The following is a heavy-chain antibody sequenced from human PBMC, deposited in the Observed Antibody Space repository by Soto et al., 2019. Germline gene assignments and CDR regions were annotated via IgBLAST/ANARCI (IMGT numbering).Heavy chain of an antibody. CDR1: GFTFSSYS. Sequence: PGGSLRLSCAASGFTFSSYSMNWVRQAPGKGLEWVSSISSSSSYIYYADSVKGRFTISRDNAKNSLYLQMNSLRAEDTAVYYCARDSTIVVVPAAPRWFDPWGQGTLVTVSS. CDR2: ISSSSSYI. CDR3: ARDSTIVVVPAAPRWFDP. D-gene: IGHD2-2*01. V-gene: IGHV3-21*01. J-gene: IGHJ5*02.